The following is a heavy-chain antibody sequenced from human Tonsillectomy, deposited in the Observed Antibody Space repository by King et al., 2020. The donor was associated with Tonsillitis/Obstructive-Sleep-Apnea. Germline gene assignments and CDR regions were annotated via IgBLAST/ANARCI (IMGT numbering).Heavy chain of an antibody. V-gene: IGHV3-7*01. D-gene: IGHD3-16*01. J-gene: IGHJ4*02. Sequence: VQLVESGGGLVQSGGSLRLSCAASGFTISSYWMSWVRQAPGKGLEWVANLKQDGSEKHYVDSVKGRFTISRDNAKNSLYLQLNSLRAEDTAVYYCAGEGGQRMGFVYWGQGTLGTDSS. CDR1: GFTISSYW. CDR2: LKQDGSEK. CDR3: AGEGGQRMGFVY.